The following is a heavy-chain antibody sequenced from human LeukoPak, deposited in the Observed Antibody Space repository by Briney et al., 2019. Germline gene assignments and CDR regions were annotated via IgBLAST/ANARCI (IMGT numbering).Heavy chain of an antibody. CDR1: GFTFRNYW. Sequence: PRGSLRLSCVASGFTFRNYWMTWVRQAPGKGLEWVAHINQDGSEEHYMDSVKARFTISRDNAKNSLSLQMNSLRAEDTAVYYCVRDGGVSGYDLLDYWGQGTLVTVSS. D-gene: IGHD5-12*01. CDR2: INQDGSEE. V-gene: IGHV3-7*01. J-gene: IGHJ4*02. CDR3: VRDGGVSGYDLLDY.